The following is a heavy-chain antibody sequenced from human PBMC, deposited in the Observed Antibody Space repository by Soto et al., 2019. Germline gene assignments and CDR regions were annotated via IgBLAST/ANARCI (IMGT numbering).Heavy chain of an antibody. CDR3: GRGRSGELVVFY. V-gene: IGHV1-2*02. Sequence: ASVKVSCKASGYTFTGHYIHWVLQAPGQGFEWVGEIGPKNGDTRYAQKFQGRVAMTKDSSITTVYMELSNLSPDDTAAYYGGRGRSGELVVFYWGQGTLVTVSS. J-gene: IGHJ4*02. CDR2: IGPKNGDT. CDR1: GYTFTGHY. D-gene: IGHD1-7*01.